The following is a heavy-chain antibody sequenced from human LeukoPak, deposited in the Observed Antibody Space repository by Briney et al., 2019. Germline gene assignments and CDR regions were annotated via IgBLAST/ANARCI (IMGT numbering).Heavy chain of an antibody. D-gene: IGHD3-22*01. V-gene: IGHV3-66*02. Sequence: GGSLRLSCAASGFTVSSNYKSWVRQAPGKGLEWVSVIYSGGSTYYADSVKGRFTISRDNSKNTLYLQMNSLRAEDTAVYYCARDGGYYYDSSGSTFDYWGQGTLVTVSS. CDR1: GFTVSSNY. J-gene: IGHJ4*02. CDR3: ARDGGYYYDSSGSTFDY. CDR2: IYSGGST.